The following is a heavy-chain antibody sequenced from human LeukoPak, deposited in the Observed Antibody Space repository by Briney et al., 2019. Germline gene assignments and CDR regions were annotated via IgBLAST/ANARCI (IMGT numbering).Heavy chain of an antibody. J-gene: IGHJ4*02. CDR2: IYTSGRT. Sequence: PSETLSLTCTVSGGSISDYYWSWIRQPAGKGLEWIGRIYTSGRTNYNPYLKSRVTISVDKSKDQFSLKLSSVTAADTAVYYCARDRQWLVDYWGQGTLVTVSS. D-gene: IGHD6-19*01. CDR1: GGSISDYY. V-gene: IGHV4-4*07. CDR3: ARDRQWLVDY.